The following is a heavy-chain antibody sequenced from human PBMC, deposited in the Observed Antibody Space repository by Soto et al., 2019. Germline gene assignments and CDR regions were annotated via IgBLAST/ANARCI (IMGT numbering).Heavy chain of an antibody. CDR3: ARAMRGYFDWFDP. J-gene: IGHJ5*02. CDR1: GYTFTGYY. Sequence: ASVKVSCKASGYTFTGYYMHWARQAPGQGLEWMGWINPNSGGTNYAQKFQGRVTMTRDTSISTAYMELSRLRSDDTAVYYCARAMRGYFDWFDPWGQGTLVTVSS. V-gene: IGHV1-2*02. D-gene: IGHD3-9*01. CDR2: INPNSGGT.